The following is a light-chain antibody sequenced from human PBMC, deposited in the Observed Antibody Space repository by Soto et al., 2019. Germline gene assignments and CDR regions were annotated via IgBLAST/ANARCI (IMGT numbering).Light chain of an antibody. J-gene: IGKJ1*01. CDR3: QQYNSYCP. CDR1: QSISSW. CDR2: DAS. Sequence: DIQMTQSPSTLSASVGDRVTITFRASQSISSWLAWYQQKPGKAPKLLIYDASSLKGVLPPRFSGSGFGTEFTLTISTLLPDDFTPFYFQQYNSYCPFGPGTKVYSK. V-gene: IGKV1-5*01.